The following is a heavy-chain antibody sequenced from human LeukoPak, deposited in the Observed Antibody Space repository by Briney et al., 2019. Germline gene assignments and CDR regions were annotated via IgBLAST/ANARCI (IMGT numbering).Heavy chain of an antibody. Sequence: SETLSLTCAVSGGSISSGGSRWSWIRQHPGKGLEWIGYIYYSGSTYYNPSLESRLTMSVDTSKNQFSLHLTSVSAADTAVYYCARDWGTYFDYWGQGTLVTVSS. CDR2: IYYSGST. CDR1: GGSISSGGSR. J-gene: IGHJ4*02. V-gene: IGHV4-31*11. CDR3: ARDWGTYFDY. D-gene: IGHD7-27*01.